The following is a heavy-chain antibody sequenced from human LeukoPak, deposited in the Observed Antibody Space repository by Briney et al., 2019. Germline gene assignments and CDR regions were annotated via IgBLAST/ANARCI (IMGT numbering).Heavy chain of an antibody. Sequence: SETLSLTCAVYGGSFSGYYWSWIRQPPGKGLEWMGEINHSGSTNYNPSLKSRVTIPVDTSKNQFSLKLSSVTAADTAVYYCARARGRITIFGVVIFYYWGQGTLVTVSS. CDR3: ARARGRITIFGVVIFYY. J-gene: IGHJ4*02. CDR2: INHSGST. D-gene: IGHD3-3*01. V-gene: IGHV4-34*01. CDR1: GGSFSGYY.